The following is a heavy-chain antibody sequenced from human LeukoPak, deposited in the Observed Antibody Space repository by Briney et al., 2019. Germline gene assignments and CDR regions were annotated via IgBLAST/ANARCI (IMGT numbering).Heavy chain of an antibody. V-gene: IGHV1-2*06. CDR3: ARGSYSGYDIDY. CDR2: IIPNSGGS. J-gene: IGHJ4*02. Sequence: ASVKVSCKASGYTFTGYFMHWVRQAPGQGLEWMGRIIPNSGGSNFAQNFQGRVTMTRDTSISTAYMELSRLRSDDTAVYYCARGSYSGYDIDYWGQGTLVTVSP. CDR1: GYTFTGYF. D-gene: IGHD5-12*01.